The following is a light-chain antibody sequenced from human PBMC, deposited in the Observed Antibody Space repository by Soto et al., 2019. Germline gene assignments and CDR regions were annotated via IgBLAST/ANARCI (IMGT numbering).Light chain of an antibody. CDR2: KAS. J-gene: IGKJ2*01. V-gene: IGKV1-5*03. CDR1: QSISSW. CDR3: QQYHSFSFT. Sequence: DIQMTQSPSTLSASVGDRVTITCRASQSISSWLAWYQQKPGKAPKLLIYKASSLESGVPSRFSGSGSGTEFTLTISSLQPDDSATYYCQQYHSFSFTFGQGTKVDIK.